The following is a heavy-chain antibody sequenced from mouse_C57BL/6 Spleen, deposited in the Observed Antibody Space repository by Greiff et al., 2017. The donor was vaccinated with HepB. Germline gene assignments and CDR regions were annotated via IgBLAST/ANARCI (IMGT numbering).Heavy chain of an antibody. Sequence: EVKLMESGGGLVQPGGSLSLSCAASGFTFTDYYMSWVRQPPGKALEWLGFIRNKANGYTTEYSASVKGRFTISRDNSQSILYLQMNALRAEDSATYYCARLTTTVVAPYAMDYWGQGTSVTVSS. V-gene: IGHV7-3*01. J-gene: IGHJ4*01. D-gene: IGHD1-1*01. CDR2: IRNKANGYTT. CDR1: GFTFTDYY. CDR3: ARLTTTVVAPYAMDY.